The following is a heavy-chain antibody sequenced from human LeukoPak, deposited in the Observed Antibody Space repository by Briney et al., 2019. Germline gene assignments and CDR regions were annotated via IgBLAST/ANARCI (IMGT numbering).Heavy chain of an antibody. J-gene: IGHJ3*02. CDR3: ATSDGYGLVGI. V-gene: IGHV4-39*07. CDR1: GVSISSGSNY. Sequence: SETLSLTCRVSGVSISSGSNYWGWIRQPPGRTLEWIGSIYSSGSTYYNSSLKSRVIILMYTAKNHFSLNLSSVTAADTAVYYCATSDGYGLVGIWGQGTMVTVSS. CDR2: IYSSGST. D-gene: IGHD5-18*01.